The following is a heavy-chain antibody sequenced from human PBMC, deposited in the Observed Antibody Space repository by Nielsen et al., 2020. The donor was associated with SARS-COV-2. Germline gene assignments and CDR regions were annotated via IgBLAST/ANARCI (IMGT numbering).Heavy chain of an antibody. J-gene: IGHJ4*02. D-gene: IGHD1-26*01. CDR2: ISSNGGST. CDR3: ARAVSGSYDY. Sequence: GGSLRPSCAAAGFTCSSYAMHWVRQAPGKGLEYVSAISSNGGSTYYANSVKGRFTISRDNSKNTLYLQMGSLRAEDMAVYYCARAVSGSYDYWGQGTLVTVSS. CDR1: GFTCSSYA. V-gene: IGHV3-64*01.